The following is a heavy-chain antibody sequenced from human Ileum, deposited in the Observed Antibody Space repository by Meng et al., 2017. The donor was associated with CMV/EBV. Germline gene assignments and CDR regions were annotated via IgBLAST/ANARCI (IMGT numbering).Heavy chain of an antibody. CDR3: ARVPRRLTIRGYFDY. CDR1: GGSFSGYY. J-gene: IGHJ4*02. V-gene: IGHV4-34*01. CDR2: INHSGST. D-gene: IGHD5-24*01. Sequence: WGEGLFKPSEPLSPTGAVYGGSFSGYYWSWIRQPPGKGLEWIGEINHSGSTNYNPSLKSRVTISVDTSKNQFSLKLSSVTAADTAVYYCARVPRRLTIRGYFDYWGQGTLVTVSS.